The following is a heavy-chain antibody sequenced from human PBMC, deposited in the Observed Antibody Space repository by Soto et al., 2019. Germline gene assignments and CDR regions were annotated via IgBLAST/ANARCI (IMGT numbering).Heavy chain of an antibody. V-gene: IGHV4-34*01. CDR2: INHSGST. J-gene: IGHJ4*02. CDR1: GGSFSGYY. Sequence: SETLSLTCAVYGGSFSGYYWSWIRQPPGKGLEWIGEINHSGSTNYNPSLKSRVTISVDTSKNQFSLKLSSVTAADTAVYYCARGCWGWGPFDYWGQGTLVTVSS. D-gene: IGHD7-27*01. CDR3: ARGCWGWGPFDY.